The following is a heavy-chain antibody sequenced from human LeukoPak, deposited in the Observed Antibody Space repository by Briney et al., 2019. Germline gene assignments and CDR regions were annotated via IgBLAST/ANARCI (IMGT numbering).Heavy chain of an antibody. CDR1: GFTFSSYS. V-gene: IGHV3-48*04. CDR2: ISSSSRTI. Sequence: PGGSLRLSCAASGFTFSSYSMNWVRQAPGKGLEWVSYISSSSRTIYYADSVKGRFTISRDNAKNSLYLQMNSLRAEDTAVYYCARDRSRTMTNQPYDYWGQGTLVTVSS. CDR3: ARDRSRTMTNQPYDY. J-gene: IGHJ4*02. D-gene: IGHD3-22*01.